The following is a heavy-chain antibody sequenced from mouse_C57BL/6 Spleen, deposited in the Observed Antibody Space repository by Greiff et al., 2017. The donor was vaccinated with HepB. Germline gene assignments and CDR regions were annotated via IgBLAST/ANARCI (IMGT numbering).Heavy chain of an antibody. V-gene: IGHV14-1*01. Sequence: VQLQQSGAELVRPGASVKLSCTASGFNIKDYYMHWVKQSPEQGLEWIGRIDPEDGDTEYAPKFQGKATMTADTSSNTAYLQLSSLTSEDTAVYYCTFYYGSSHWYFDVWGTGTTVTVSS. CDR2: IDPEDGDT. D-gene: IGHD1-1*01. CDR3: TFYYGSSHWYFDV. CDR1: GFNIKDYY. J-gene: IGHJ1*03.